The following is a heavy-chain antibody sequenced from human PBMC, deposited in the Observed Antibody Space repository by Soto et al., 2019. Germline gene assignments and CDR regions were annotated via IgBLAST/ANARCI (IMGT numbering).Heavy chain of an antibody. V-gene: IGHV4-34*01. Sequence: SETLSLTCAVYGGSFSGYYWSWIRQPPGKGLEWIGEINHSGSTNYNPSLKSRVTISVDTSKNQFSLKLSSVTAADTAVYYCARRGYYGSGSYYRGWFDPWGQGTLVTVS. CDR3: ARRGYYGSGSYYRGWFDP. J-gene: IGHJ5*02. CDR1: GGSFSGYY. CDR2: INHSGST. D-gene: IGHD3-10*01.